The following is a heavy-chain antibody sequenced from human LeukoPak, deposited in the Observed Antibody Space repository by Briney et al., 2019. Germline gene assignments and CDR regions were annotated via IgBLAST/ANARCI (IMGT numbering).Heavy chain of an antibody. D-gene: IGHD6-19*01. CDR1: GLTFNSYA. CDR3: ARDPGWYYFDY. CDR2: ISYDGSNK. J-gene: IGHJ4*02. V-gene: IGHV3-30-3*01. Sequence: GGSLRLSCAASGLTFNSYAMHWVRQAPGKGLEWVAVISYDGSNKYYADSVKGRFTISRDNSKNTLYLQMNSLRAEDTAVYYCARDPGWYYFDYWGQGTLVTVSS.